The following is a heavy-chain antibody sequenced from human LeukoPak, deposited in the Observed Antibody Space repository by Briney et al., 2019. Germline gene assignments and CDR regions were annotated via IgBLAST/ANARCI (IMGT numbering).Heavy chain of an antibody. CDR2: IKQDGSEK. CDR1: GFTFSSYG. Sequence: PGGSLRLSCAASGFTFSSYGMHWVRQAPGKGLEWVANIKQDGSEKKYVDSVKGRFTISRDNAKNSVYLQMNSLGVEDTAVYYCVRGGRGERPNYWGQGTLVTVSS. V-gene: IGHV3-7*01. CDR3: VRGGRGERPNY. J-gene: IGHJ4*02. D-gene: IGHD1-26*01.